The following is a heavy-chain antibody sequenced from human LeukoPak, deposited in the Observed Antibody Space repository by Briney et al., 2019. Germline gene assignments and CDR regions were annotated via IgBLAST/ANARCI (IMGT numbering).Heavy chain of an antibody. V-gene: IGHV4-34*01. J-gene: IGHJ4*02. CDR2: INHSGST. Sequence: SETLSLTCAVYGGSFSGYYWSWIRQPPGKGLEWIGEINHSGSTNYNPSLKSRGTISVDTSKNQFSLKVSSVTAADTAVYYCARRSSSSSLDYWGPGTLVAVSS. CDR3: ARRSSSSSLDY. D-gene: IGHD6-6*01. CDR1: GGSFSGYY.